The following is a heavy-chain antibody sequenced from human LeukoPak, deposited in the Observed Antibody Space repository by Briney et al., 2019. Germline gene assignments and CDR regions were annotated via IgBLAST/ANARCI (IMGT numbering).Heavy chain of an antibody. CDR2: VSGNGDTK. CDR1: TFYFTDYA. D-gene: IGHD2-21*02. V-gene: IGHV3-23*01. CDR3: ARGSTSTAPGWVY. Sequence: GGSLRLSCAVSTFYFTDYAMSWARQAPGKGLEWLSAVSGNGDTKDYVDSVKGRFTISRDNSRNTVHLQIDNLRTEDTAVYYCARGSTSTAPGWVYWGHGTPVTVSS. J-gene: IGHJ4*01.